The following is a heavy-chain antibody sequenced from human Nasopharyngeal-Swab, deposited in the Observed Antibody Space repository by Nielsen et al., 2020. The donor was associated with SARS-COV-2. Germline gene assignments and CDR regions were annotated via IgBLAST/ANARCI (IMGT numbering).Heavy chain of an antibody. J-gene: IGHJ4*02. V-gene: IGHV5-51*01. CDR1: GYIFTSYW. D-gene: IGHD1-26*01. CDR2: IYPADSDS. Sequence: GGSLRLSCKGSGYIFTSYWIGWVRQLPGKSLEWMGIIYPADSDSRYSLSFQGQVSISGDKSISTAYLQWNTLKASDTAIYYCVRRAFSASYFYFDYWGPGTLVTVSS. CDR3: VRRAFSASYFYFDY.